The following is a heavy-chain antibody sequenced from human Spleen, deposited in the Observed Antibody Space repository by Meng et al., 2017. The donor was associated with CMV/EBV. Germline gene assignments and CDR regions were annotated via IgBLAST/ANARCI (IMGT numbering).Heavy chain of an antibody. Sequence: GESLKISCAASGFTFSDYPMSWIRQAPGRGPEWVSYITDSGSSIIYADSVKGRFTISRDNAKNSLYLQMNSLRAEDAAMYYCVRVEGYSSSSPDIYWGQGTLVTVSS. CDR3: VRVEGYSSSSPDIY. CDR1: GFTFSDYP. V-gene: IGHV3-11*01. D-gene: IGHD5-18*01. J-gene: IGHJ4*02. CDR2: ITDSGSSI.